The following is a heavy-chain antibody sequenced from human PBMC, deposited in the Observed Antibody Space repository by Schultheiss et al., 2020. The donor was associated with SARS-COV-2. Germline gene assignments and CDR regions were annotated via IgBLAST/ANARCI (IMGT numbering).Heavy chain of an antibody. CDR1: GFTVSSYS. J-gene: IGHJ4*02. D-gene: IGHD3-10*01. CDR2: ISSSSSYI. CDR3: ARDIFSCGGD. V-gene: IGHV3-21*01. Sequence: GESLKISCAASGFTVSSYSMNWVRQAPGKGLEWVSSISSSSSYIYYADSVKGRFTISRDNAKNSLYLQMNSLRAEDTAVYYCARDIFSCGGDWGQGTLVTVSS.